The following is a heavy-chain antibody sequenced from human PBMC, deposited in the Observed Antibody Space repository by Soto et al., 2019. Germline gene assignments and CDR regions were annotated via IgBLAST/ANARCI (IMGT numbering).Heavy chain of an antibody. D-gene: IGHD3-22*01. CDR2: ISAYNGNT. J-gene: IGHJ4*02. V-gene: IGHV1-18*01. CDR1: GYTFTSYG. Sequence: ASVEVSCKTSGYTFTSYGMSWVRQAPGQGLEWMGWISAYNGNTNYAQKLQGRVTMTTDTSTSTAYMGLRSLRSDDTAVYYCAREPSGYDSSGYIDYWGQGSMVTVSS. CDR3: AREPSGYDSSGYIDY.